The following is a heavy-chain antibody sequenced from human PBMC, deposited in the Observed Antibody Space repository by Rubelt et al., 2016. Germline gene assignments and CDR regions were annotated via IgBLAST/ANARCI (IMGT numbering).Heavy chain of an antibody. J-gene: IGHJ4*02. Sequence: QVQLQESGPGLVKPSETLSLTCTVSGYSINNGYYWGWIRQPPGKGLEWIASFFHDGSTKYNPSLKSRVTISKDGSKNQFSLNLGSVPCADTAVYYCARPTGASSASGSFLVWGQGTLVTVSS. CDR3: ARPTGASSASGSFLV. CDR2: FFHDGST. V-gene: IGHV4-38-2*02. CDR1: GYSINNGYY. D-gene: IGHD3-10*01.